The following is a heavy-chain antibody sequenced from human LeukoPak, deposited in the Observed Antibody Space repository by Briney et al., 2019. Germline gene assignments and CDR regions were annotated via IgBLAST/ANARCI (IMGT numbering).Heavy chain of an antibody. CDR2: MSSSSSTI. Sequence: GGSLRLSCAASGFTFSDYYMSWIRQAPGKGMEWVSFMSSSSSTIYYADSMKGRFTISRDNAKNSVYLQMNSLRAEDTAVYYCARGLGYRSGRSCPRRAFDIWGQGTVVTVSS. V-gene: IGHV3-11*01. CDR3: ARGLGYRSGRSCPRRAFDI. D-gene: IGHD2-15*01. CDR1: GFTFSDYY. J-gene: IGHJ3*02.